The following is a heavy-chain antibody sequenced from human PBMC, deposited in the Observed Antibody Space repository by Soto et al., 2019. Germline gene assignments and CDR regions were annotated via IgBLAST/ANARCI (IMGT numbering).Heavy chain of an antibody. V-gene: IGHV3-11*06. Sequence: QVQLVESGGGLVKPGGSLRLSCAASGFTFSDYYMSWIRQAPGKGLEWVSYISSSSSYTNYADSVKGRFTISRDNAKNSLYLQMNSLRAEDTAVYYCARPPPYGSGSPYYFDYWGQGTLVTVSS. J-gene: IGHJ4*02. CDR2: ISSSSSYT. D-gene: IGHD3-10*01. CDR3: ARPPPYGSGSPYYFDY. CDR1: GFTFSDYY.